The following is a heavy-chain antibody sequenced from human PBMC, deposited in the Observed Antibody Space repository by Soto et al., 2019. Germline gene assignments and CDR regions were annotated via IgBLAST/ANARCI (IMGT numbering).Heavy chain of an antibody. CDR2: IRSGGSPV. CDR1: GFTFSSYS. J-gene: IGHJ4*02. CDR3: AREIYRSNEGIVY. V-gene: IGHV3-48*01. D-gene: IGHD2-8*01. Sequence: PGGSLRLSCAASGFTFSSYSMNWVRQAPGKGLEWVSCIRSGGSPVYYADSVKGRFTISRDDARNSLYLQLNSLRVEDTAVYYCAREIYRSNEGIVYWGQGTQVTVSS.